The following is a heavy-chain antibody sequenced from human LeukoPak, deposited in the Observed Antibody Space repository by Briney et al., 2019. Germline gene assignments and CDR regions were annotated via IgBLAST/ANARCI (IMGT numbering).Heavy chain of an antibody. Sequence: KSSETLSLTCTVSGGSINTNPNYWGWVRQPPGKGLEWIGCFYYRGSTYYNPSLRSRVTVSGGSSQNQFSLDLTSVTAADTAVYYCATHPLLDYWGQGSLVTVSS. D-gene: IGHD3-16*02. J-gene: IGHJ4*02. CDR1: GGSINTNPNY. CDR3: ATHPLLDY. CDR2: FYYRGST. V-gene: IGHV4-39*01.